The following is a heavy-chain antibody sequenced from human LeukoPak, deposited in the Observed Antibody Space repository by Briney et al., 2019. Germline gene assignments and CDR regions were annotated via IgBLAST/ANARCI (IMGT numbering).Heavy chain of an antibody. V-gene: IGHV1-69*04. CDR1: GYTFTSYD. Sequence: ASVKVSCKASGYTFTSYDISWVRQAPGQGLEWMGRIIPILGIANYAQKFQGRVAITADKSTSTAYMELSSLRSEDTAVYYCAREGYCNNTICDKPFDYWGQGTLVTVSS. CDR2: IIPILGIA. CDR3: AREGYCNNTICDKPFDY. J-gene: IGHJ4*02. D-gene: IGHD2-2*01.